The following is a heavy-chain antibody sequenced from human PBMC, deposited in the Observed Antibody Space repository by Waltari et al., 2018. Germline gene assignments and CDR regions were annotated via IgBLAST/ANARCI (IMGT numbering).Heavy chain of an antibody. CDR3: ARDQASNWFDP. Sequence: QVQLPESGPGLVTPSETLSLTCTGSGGAISSSYWSWIRQPAGKGREWIGRIYTSGSTNYNPSLKSRVTISVDTSKNQFSLKLSSVTAADTAVYYCARDQASNWFDPWGQGTLVTVSS. CDR2: IYTSGST. CDR1: GGAISSSY. V-gene: IGHV4-4*07. J-gene: IGHJ5*02.